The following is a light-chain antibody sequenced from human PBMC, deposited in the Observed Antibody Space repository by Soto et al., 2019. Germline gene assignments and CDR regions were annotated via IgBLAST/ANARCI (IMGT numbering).Light chain of an antibody. Sequence: QSALTQPASVSGSPGQWITISCTGSNNDIGDYDYVSWYQQHPLQDPKLLIYEVDNRPSGISDRFSGSKAGRTASLTISGLQSEDEGEYFCSSYSTTSTWVFGGGTKLTVL. V-gene: IGLV2-14*01. CDR3: SSYSTTSTWV. J-gene: IGLJ3*02. CDR1: NNDIGDYDY. CDR2: EVD.